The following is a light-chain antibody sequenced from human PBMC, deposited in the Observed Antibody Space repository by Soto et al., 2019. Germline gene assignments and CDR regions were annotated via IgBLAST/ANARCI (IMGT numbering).Light chain of an antibody. CDR2: GAS. V-gene: IGKV3-15*01. CDR3: QEYNSWHPIT. CDR1: QSISSK. Sequence: EIVMTQSPATLSVSQEERATLSCRASQSISSKLAWYQQKPGQAPRLLIYGASTRATGIPARFSGTGSGTEFTLTITSLQSEDFAVYYCQEYNSWHPITFGGGTKVEIK. J-gene: IGKJ4*01.